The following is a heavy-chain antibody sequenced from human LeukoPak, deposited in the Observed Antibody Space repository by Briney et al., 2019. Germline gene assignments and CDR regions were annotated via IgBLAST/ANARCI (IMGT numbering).Heavy chain of an antibody. CDR3: VNVLRYFAWFPPRPNWFDP. D-gene: IGHD3-9*01. CDR2: IIPILGIA. Sequence: SVKVSCKASGGTFSSYAISWVRQAPGQGREWMGRIIPILGIANYAQKFQGGVTITAEKSTSTAYMELRSLRSEDTAVYYCVNVLRYFAWFPPRPNWFDPWGQGTLVTVSS. J-gene: IGHJ5*02. V-gene: IGHV1-69*04. CDR1: GGTFSSYA.